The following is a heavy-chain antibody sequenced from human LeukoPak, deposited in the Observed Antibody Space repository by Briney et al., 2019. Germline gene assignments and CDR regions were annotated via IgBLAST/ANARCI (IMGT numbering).Heavy chain of an antibody. Sequence: PSETLSLTCAVSGGSISSHYWSWIRQPPGKGLEWIGSIHYSGSTYNNPSLKSRVTTSIDTSKNHYSLKLRSVTAADTAVYYCARQSSIGYSDYWGQGTLVTVSS. J-gene: IGHJ4*02. D-gene: IGHD3-22*01. CDR2: IHYSGST. CDR3: ARQSSIGYSDY. V-gene: IGHV4-39*01. CDR1: GGSISSHY.